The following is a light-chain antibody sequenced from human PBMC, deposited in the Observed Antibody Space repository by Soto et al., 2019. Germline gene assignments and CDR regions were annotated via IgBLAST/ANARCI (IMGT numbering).Light chain of an antibody. V-gene: IGKV3-15*01. CDR2: GAS. CDR1: QSVSSN. Sequence: EIVMPPSPATLSVSPGERATLSCRASQSVSSNLAWYQQTPGQAPRLLIYGASTRATGIPARFSGSGSGTEFTLTISSLQSEDLAVYYCQQYNNWPPWTCGQGTKVDIK. J-gene: IGKJ1*01. CDR3: QQYNNWPPWT.